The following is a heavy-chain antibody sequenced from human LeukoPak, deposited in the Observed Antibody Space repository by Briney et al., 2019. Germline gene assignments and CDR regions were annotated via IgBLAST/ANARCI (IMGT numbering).Heavy chain of an antibody. D-gene: IGHD2-2*01. CDR1: GYTFTSYA. Sequence: ASVKVSCKASGYTFTSYAMHWVRQAPGQRLEWMGWINAGNGNTKYSQKFQGRVTITRDTSASTAYMELSSLRSEDTAVYYRARERGYCSSTSCYRDAFDIWGQGTMVTVSS. J-gene: IGHJ3*02. CDR3: ARERGYCSSTSCYRDAFDI. V-gene: IGHV1-3*01. CDR2: INAGNGNT.